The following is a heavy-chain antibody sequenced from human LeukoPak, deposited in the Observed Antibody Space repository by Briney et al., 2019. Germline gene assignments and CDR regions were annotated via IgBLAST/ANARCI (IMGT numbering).Heavy chain of an antibody. CDR3: AKQTYSGWSSSFDF. CDR1: GFTFTNYA. CDR2: LSDSGDST. Sequence: GGSLRLSCAASGFTFTNYAMTWVRQAPGKGLEWVSALSDSGDSTYYATSVRGRITVSRDNSQNTVFLQMNSLRAEDTALYYCAKQTYSGWSSSFDFWGQGILVTVSS. J-gene: IGHJ4*02. V-gene: IGHV3-23*01. D-gene: IGHD6-19*01.